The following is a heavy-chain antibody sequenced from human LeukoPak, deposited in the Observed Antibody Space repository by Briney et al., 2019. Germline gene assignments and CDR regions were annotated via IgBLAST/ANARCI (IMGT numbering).Heavy chain of an antibody. CDR1: GFRCSDYW. CDR3: ARGRYVDWLFDY. D-gene: IGHD3-9*01. Sequence: GGSLRLSCAASGFRCSDYWMTRVRQAPGKGLEWVANIEQDGGEKYYVDSVKGRFTISRDNAKNSLYLHMNSLRVEDTAVYYCARGRYVDWLFDYWGQGTLVTVSS. CDR2: IEQDGGEK. J-gene: IGHJ4*02. V-gene: IGHV3-7*03.